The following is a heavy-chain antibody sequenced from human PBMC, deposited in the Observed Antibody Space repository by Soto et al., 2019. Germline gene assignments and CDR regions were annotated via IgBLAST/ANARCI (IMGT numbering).Heavy chain of an antibody. D-gene: IGHD2-2*01. CDR2: ISYDGSNK. J-gene: IGHJ4*02. CDR1: GFTFSSYG. V-gene: IGHV3-30*03. Sequence: QVQLVESGGGVVQPGRSLRLSCAASGFTFSSYGMHWVRQAPGKGLEWVAVISYDGSNKYYADSVKGRFTISRDNSKNTLYLQMNSLRAEDTAVYYCAYGRVGAAMLVDYWGQGTLVTVSS. CDR3: AYGRVGAAMLVDY.